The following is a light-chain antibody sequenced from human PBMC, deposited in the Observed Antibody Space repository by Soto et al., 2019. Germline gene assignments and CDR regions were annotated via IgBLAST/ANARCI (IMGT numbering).Light chain of an antibody. J-gene: IGLJ1*01. Sequence: QSVLTQPASVSGSPGQSITISCTGTSNDIGGYNYVSWYQQHPGRAPTLIIYELSRRPSGTSNRFSGSKTGNTASLTISGLQAEDEADYYCFSHRSGDSHVFGTGTKVTVL. V-gene: IGLV2-14*03. CDR3: FSHRSGDSHV. CDR2: ELS. CDR1: SNDIGGYNY.